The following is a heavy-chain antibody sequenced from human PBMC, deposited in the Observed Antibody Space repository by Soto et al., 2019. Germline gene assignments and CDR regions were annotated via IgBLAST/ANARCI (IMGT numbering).Heavy chain of an antibody. V-gene: IGHV3-23*01. J-gene: IGHJ4*02. D-gene: IGHD6-19*01. CDR1: GFIFANYA. Sequence: EVQLLESGGGLVQPGGSLRLSCASSGFIFANYAMSWVRQAPGKGLEWVSTISGFGGSAYYRDSVKGRFTISRDNSKKTVSLQMNTLGAEDTALYFCAIDPRAVSETGFDYWGQGALVTVSS. CDR3: AIDPRAVSETGFDY. CDR2: ISGFGGSA.